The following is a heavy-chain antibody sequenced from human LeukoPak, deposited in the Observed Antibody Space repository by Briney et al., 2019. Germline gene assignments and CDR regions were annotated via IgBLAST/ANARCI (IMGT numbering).Heavy chain of an antibody. CDR3: ARQRHYYGSGSLCDY. J-gene: IGHJ4*02. V-gene: IGHV1-18*04. CDR1: GYTFTSYG. D-gene: IGHD3-10*01. CDR2: ISAYNGNT. Sequence: GASVKVSCKASGYTFTSYGISWVRQAPGQGLERMGWISAYNGNTNYAQKLQGRVTMTTDTSTSTAYMELRSLRSDDTAVYYCARQRHYYGSGSLCDYWGQGTLVTVSS.